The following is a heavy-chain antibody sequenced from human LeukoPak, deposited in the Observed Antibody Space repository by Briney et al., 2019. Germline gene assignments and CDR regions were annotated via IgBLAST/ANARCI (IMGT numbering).Heavy chain of an antibody. Sequence: GGSLRLSCAASGFTFSDYYMSWFRQAPWKGLGWVSYIGSSASTKYYADSVKGRFTISRDNAKNSLYLQMNSLRAEDTAVYYCARDRSIGGIQLWSYYFDYWGQGTLVTVSS. CDR3: ARDRSIGGIQLWSYYFDY. CDR1: GFTFSDYY. V-gene: IGHV3-11*04. J-gene: IGHJ4*02. CDR2: IGSSASTK. D-gene: IGHD5-18*01.